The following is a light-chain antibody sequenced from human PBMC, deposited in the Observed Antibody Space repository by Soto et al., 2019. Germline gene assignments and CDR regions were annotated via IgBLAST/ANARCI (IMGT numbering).Light chain of an antibody. V-gene: IGKV4-1*01. CDR2: WAS. CDR1: QTVLYSSNNKTY. J-gene: IGKJ2*01. CDR3: QQYYSTPRT. Sequence: DIVMTQSPDSLAVSLGESATINCKSSQTVLYSSNNKTYLAWYQKRPGQPPKLLIYWASTRESGVPDRFSGSGSGTEFTLTISSLQAEDVAVYYCQQYYSTPRTFXQGTKVDIK.